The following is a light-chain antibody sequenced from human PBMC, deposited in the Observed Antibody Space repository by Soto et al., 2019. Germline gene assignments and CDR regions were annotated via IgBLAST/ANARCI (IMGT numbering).Light chain of an antibody. CDR2: AAS. CDR3: QQSFTTLLT. V-gene: IGKV1-39*01. CDR1: QSISDY. J-gene: IGKJ4*01. Sequence: IQMTQSPSPLSASVGETVTVTCRASQSISDYLNWYQQKPGKAPRLLIYAASTLQSGVPTRFSGSDSGTDFTLTISNLQPEDSATYYCQQSFTTLLTFGGGTKVDIK.